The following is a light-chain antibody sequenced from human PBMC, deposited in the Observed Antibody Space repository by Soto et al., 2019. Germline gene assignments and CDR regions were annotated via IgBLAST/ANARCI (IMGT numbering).Light chain of an antibody. CDR3: QQYNNWPYT. CDR1: QSVSSN. J-gene: IGKJ2*01. CDR2: GAS. V-gene: IGKV3-15*01. Sequence: EIVMTQSPATLSVSPGERATLSCRASQSVSSNLAWYQQKPGQAPRLLIYGASTRATGIPARFSGSGSGTEFTLTSSSLEFEDFGVYYCQQYNNWPYTFGQGTKLEIK.